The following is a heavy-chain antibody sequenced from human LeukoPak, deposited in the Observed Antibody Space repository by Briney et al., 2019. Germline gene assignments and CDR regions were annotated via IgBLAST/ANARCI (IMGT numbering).Heavy chain of an antibody. CDR3: GRYLGSGSDD. CDR2: THYTGET. Sequence: SSETLSLSCTVSGDSISGPYWNWIRQSPGRGLEWIGYTHYTGETNYNPSLKSRLTMSVDTSNNQAYLRLSSVTAADTAVYYCGRYLGSGSDDWGHGTLVTVCS. V-gene: IGHV4-59*11. CDR1: GDSISGPY. D-gene: IGHD3-10*01. J-gene: IGHJ4*01.